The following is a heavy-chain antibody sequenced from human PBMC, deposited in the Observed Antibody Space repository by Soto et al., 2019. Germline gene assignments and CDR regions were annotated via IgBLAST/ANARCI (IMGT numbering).Heavy chain of an antibody. CDR1: GYSFTSYW. D-gene: IGHD3-10*01. J-gene: IGHJ6*03. CDR2: IYPGDSDT. CDR3: ARHVGPGSSTQDYYYMDV. V-gene: IGHV5-51*01. Sequence: GESLKISCKGSGYSFTSYWIGWVLQMPGKGLEWMGIIYPGDSDTRYSPSFQGQVTISADKSISTAYLQWSSLKASDTAMYYCARHVGPGSSTQDYYYMDVWGKGTTVTVSS.